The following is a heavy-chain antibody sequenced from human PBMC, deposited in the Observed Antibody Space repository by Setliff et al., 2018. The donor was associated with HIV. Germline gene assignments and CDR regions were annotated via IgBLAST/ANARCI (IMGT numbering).Heavy chain of an antibody. CDR3: AKDRASSGYYARFDH. Sequence: GGSLRLSCAASGFSFSSYSMSWVRQAPGKGLEWVSSISNSGERTYYADSVKGRFTISRDNSENTLYLQMNSLRDEDTAVYYCAKDRASSGYYARFDHWGQGTLVTVSS. V-gene: IGHV3-23*01. D-gene: IGHD3-22*01. CDR1: GFSFSSYS. J-gene: IGHJ4*02. CDR2: ISNSGERT.